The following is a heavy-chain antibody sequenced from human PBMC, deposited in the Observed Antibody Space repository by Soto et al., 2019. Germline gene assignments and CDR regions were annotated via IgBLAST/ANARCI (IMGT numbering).Heavy chain of an antibody. CDR3: VKPPGYYYDSTTYYSV. CDR1: GGSITNYL. V-gene: IGHV4-59*01. J-gene: IGHJ4*02. Sequence: SETLSLTCTVSGGSITNYLWSWIRQSPGKGLEWIGYIYYSGTTNYNPSPMSRVTISVDNSRNTLYLRMSSLRAEDTAVYYCVKPPGYYYDSTTYYSVWGQGTLVTVSS. CDR2: IYYSGTT. D-gene: IGHD3-22*01.